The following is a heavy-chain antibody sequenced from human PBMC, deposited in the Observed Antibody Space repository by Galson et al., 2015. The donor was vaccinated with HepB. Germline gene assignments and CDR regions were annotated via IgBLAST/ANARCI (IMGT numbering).Heavy chain of an antibody. V-gene: IGHV1-24*01. CDR3: APTKGAAAGLTFDY. CDR2: FDPEDGET. D-gene: IGHD6-13*01. J-gene: IGHJ4*02. Sequence: SVKVSCKVSGYTLTELSMHWVRQAPGKGLEWMGGFDPEDGETIYAQKFQGRVTMTEDTSTDTAYMELSSLRSEDTAVYYCAPTKGAAAGLTFDYWGQGTLVTVSS. CDR1: GYTLTELS.